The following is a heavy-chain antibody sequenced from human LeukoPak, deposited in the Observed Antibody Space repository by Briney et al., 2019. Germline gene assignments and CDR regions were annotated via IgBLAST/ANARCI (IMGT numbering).Heavy chain of an antibody. Sequence: QPGGSLRLSCAASGFIFNNYGLVWVRQAPGKGLEWISYITNRGSMFYADSVKGRFTVSRDDAKNSLYLQMNSLRAEDTAVYYCARDRGLVATNADYYMDVWGKGTTVTVSS. V-gene: IGHV3-48*04. CDR3: ARDRGLVATNADYYMDV. J-gene: IGHJ6*03. D-gene: IGHD5-12*01. CDR2: ITNRGSM. CDR1: GFIFNNYG.